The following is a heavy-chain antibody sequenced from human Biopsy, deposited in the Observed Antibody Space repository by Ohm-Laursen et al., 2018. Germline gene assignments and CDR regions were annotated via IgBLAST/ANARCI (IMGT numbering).Heavy chain of an antibody. CDR3: ARAPPLIRGVVESWFDP. V-gene: IGHV4-4*07. Sequence: SETLSLTCTVSGGYISHYYWTWIRQPAGQGLEGIGRIYITGETVYNPSLKSRVTMSVDSSKKQFSLKLKSVTAADTAIYYCARAPPLIRGVVESWFDPWGQGILVTVSS. CDR1: GGYISHYY. CDR2: IYITGET. D-gene: IGHD3-10*01. J-gene: IGHJ5*02.